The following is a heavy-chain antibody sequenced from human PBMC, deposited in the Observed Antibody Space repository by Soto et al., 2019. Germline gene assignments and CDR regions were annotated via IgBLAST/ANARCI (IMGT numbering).Heavy chain of an antibody. CDR3: ARGPGGHDGPGDY. Sequence: QVQLVQSGAEVKKPVASVKVSCKASGYTFTSYAMHWVRQSPGQRLEWMGWINAGNGNTKYSQKFQGRVTITRDTSASTAYMELSSLRSEDTAVYYCARGPGGHDGPGDYWGQGTLVTVSS. CDR1: GYTFTSYA. J-gene: IGHJ4*02. CDR2: INAGNGNT. V-gene: IGHV1-3*01. D-gene: IGHD2-15*01.